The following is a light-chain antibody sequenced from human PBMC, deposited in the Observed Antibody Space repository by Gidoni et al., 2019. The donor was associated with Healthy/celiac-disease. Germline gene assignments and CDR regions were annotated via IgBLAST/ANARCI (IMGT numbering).Light chain of an antibody. Sequence: QSALTQPASVSGSPGQPSTITCTGTSRDVGGYNYVSWYQQHPGKAPKLMIYDVSNRPSGVSTRFSGSKSCTTASLTISWLQAEDEADYYCSSYTSSSTYVVFGGGTKLTVL. CDR2: DVS. CDR3: SSYTSSSTYVV. J-gene: IGLJ2*01. V-gene: IGLV2-14*01. CDR1: SRDVGGYNY.